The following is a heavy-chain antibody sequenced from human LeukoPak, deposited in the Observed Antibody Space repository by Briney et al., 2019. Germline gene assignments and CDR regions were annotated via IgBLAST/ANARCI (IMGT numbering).Heavy chain of an antibody. Sequence: SETLSLTCTVSGGSISSYYWSWIRQPPGKGLEWIGYIYYSGSTNYNPSLKSRVTISVDTSKNQFSLKLSSVTAADTAVYYCAREGGYCSGGSCYSTNHFDYWGQGTLVTVSS. D-gene: IGHD2-15*01. CDR2: IYYSGST. CDR3: AREGGYCSGGSCYSTNHFDY. V-gene: IGHV4-59*01. J-gene: IGHJ4*02. CDR1: GGSISSYY.